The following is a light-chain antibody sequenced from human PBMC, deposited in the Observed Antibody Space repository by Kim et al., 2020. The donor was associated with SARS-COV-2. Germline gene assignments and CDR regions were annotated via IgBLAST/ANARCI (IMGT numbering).Light chain of an antibody. CDR1: KSNIGAGYH. J-gene: IGLJ1*01. V-gene: IGLV1-40*01. Sequence: SVTITCIGSKSNIGAGYHVHWYQQLPSPAPKPLIYGTNNRPSGVPDRFSGSKSGTSASLDITGLQTEDEADYSCQSYDSSLSGPYVFGTGTKVTVL. CDR2: GTN. CDR3: QSYDSSLSGPYV.